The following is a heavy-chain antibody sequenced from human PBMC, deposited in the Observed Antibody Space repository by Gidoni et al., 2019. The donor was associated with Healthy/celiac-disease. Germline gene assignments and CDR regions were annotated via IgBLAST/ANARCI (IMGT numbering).Heavy chain of an antibody. CDR1: GFTFSSYA. CDR3: AKGSSSWMDHFDY. Sequence: EVQLLESGGGLVQPGGSLRLSCAASGFTFSSYAMSWVRQAPGKGLEWVSASSGSGGSTYYADSVKGRFTISRDNSKNTLYLQMNSLRAEDTAVYYCAKGSSSWMDHFDYWGQGTLVTVSS. CDR2: SSGSGGST. J-gene: IGHJ4*02. V-gene: IGHV3-23*01. D-gene: IGHD6-13*01.